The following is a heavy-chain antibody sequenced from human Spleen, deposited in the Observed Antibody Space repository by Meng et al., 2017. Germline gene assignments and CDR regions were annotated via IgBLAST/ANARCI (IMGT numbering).Heavy chain of an antibody. CDR2: IGGSGDTT. CDR1: GVTISGSD. J-gene: IGHJ5*02. V-gene: IGHV3-23*01. Sequence: GESLKISCVVSGVTISGSDIHWVRQASGKGLEWGSGIGGSGDTTYYADSVKGRFTISRDNSKNTLYLQMNSLRAEDTAVYYCANFHRDTAMVTGWFDPWGQGTLVTVSS. D-gene: IGHD5-18*01. CDR3: ANFHRDTAMVTGWFDP.